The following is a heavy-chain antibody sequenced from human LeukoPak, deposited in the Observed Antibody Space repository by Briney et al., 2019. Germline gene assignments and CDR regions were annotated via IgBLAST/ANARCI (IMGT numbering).Heavy chain of an antibody. CDR2: IYYSGST. V-gene: IGHV4-30-4*01. Sequence: PSETLSLTYTVSGGSISSGDYYWSWIRQPPGKGLEWIGYIYYSGSTYYNPSLKSRVTISVDTSKNQFSLKLSSVTAADTAVYYCARGEPGYGDYVDYWGQGTLVTVSS. D-gene: IGHD4-17*01. J-gene: IGHJ4*02. CDR3: ARGEPGYGDYVDY. CDR1: GGSISSGDYY.